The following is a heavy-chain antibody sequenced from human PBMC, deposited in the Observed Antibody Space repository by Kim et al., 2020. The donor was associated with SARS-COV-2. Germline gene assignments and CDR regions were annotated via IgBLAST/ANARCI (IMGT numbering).Heavy chain of an antibody. Sequence: SGPTLVNPTQTLTLTCTFSGFSLSTSAVGVGWIRQPPGKALEWLALIYWDDDKRYSPSLKSRLTITKDTSKNQVVLTMTNMDPVDTATYYCAHSPIRYFDWLPYNWFDPWGQGTLVTVSS. J-gene: IGHJ5*02. V-gene: IGHV2-5*02. CDR2: IYWDDDK. CDR3: AHSPIRYFDWLPYNWFDP. CDR1: GFSLSTSAVG. D-gene: IGHD3-9*01.